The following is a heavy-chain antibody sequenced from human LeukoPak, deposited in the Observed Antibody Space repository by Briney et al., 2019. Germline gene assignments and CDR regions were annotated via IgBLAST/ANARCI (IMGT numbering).Heavy chain of an antibody. Sequence: SQTLSLPCAISGDSVSSNSAAWNWIRQSPSRGLEWLGRTYYRSKWYNDYAVSVKSRITINPDTSKNQFSLQLNSVTPEDTAVYYCARVVVAPVAGTSYYYYYGMDVGGQGTTVTVSS. CDR1: GDSVSSNSAA. D-gene: IGHD6-19*01. V-gene: IGHV6-1*01. CDR3: ARVVVAPVAGTSYYYYYGMDV. J-gene: IGHJ6*02. CDR2: TYYRSKWYN.